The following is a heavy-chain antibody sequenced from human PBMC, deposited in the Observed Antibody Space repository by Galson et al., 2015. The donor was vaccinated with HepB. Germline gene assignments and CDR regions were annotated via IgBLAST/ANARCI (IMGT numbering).Heavy chain of an antibody. D-gene: IGHD3-10*01. CDR2: ISYDGSNK. Sequence: SLRLSCAASGFTFSSYGMHWVRQAPGKGLEWVAVISYDGSNKYYADSVKGRFSISRDNSKNTLYLQMNGLRAEDSAVYYCARSDLLDQWGQGTLVTVSS. J-gene: IGHJ4*02. CDR3: ARSDLLDQ. CDR1: GFTFSSYG. V-gene: IGHV3-30*03.